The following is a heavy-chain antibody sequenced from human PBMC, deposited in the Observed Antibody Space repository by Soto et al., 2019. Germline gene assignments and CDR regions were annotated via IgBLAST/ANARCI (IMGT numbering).Heavy chain of an antibody. D-gene: IGHD3-9*01. Sequence: QVQLRQWGAGLLKPSETLSLTCAVFGGSFSDYYWTWIRQPPGKGLEWSGEINHSGTTSYNPSLKSRLTISVDTSTTQFSLKLSSVTAADTAVYYCARKPIYHFFAGYYSVDYWGQGTLVTVSS. CDR1: GGSFSDYY. CDR3: ARKPIYHFFAGYYSVDY. J-gene: IGHJ4*02. CDR2: INHSGTT. V-gene: IGHV4-34*01.